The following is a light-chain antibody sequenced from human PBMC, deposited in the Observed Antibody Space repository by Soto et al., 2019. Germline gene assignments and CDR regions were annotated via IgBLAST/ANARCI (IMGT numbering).Light chain of an antibody. CDR1: SSDVGGYNY. V-gene: IGLV2-14*01. CDR2: EVS. Sequence: QSVLTQPASVSGSPGQSITISCTGISSDVGGYNYVSWYQQHPGKAPKLIIFEVSYRPSGISNRFSASKSGDTASLTISGLQADDEADYYCCSYPDSRTQIFGSGTKVTVL. CDR3: CSYPDSRTQI. J-gene: IGLJ1*01.